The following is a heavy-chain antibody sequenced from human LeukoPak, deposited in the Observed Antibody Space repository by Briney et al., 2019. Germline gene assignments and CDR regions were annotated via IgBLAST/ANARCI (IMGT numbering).Heavy chain of an antibody. J-gene: IGHJ4*02. D-gene: IGHD3-22*01. CDR1: GFTFSSYS. CDR3: ARDRPPAGYYDSSGYKPDY. CDR2: ISSSSSYI. Sequence: GGSLRLSCAASGFTFSSYSMNWVRQAPGKGLEWVSSISSSSSYIYYADSVEGRFTISRDNAKNSLYLQMNSLRAEDTAVYYCARDRPPAGYYDSSGYKPDYWGQGTLVTVSS. V-gene: IGHV3-21*01.